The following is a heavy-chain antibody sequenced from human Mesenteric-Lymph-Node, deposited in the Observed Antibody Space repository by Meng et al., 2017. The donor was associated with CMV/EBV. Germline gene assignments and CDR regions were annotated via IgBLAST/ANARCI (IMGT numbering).Heavy chain of an antibody. Sequence: SETLSLTCAVYGGSFSGYYWSWIRQPPGKGLEWIGEINHIGSTNYNPSLKSRVTISVDTSKNQFSLKLSSVTAADTAVYYCARGLTGRRYYYDSSGYYWGYGFDPWGQGTLVTVSS. CDR3: ARGLTGRRYYYDSSGYYWGYGFDP. J-gene: IGHJ5*02. CDR2: INHIGST. D-gene: IGHD3-22*01. V-gene: IGHV4-34*01. CDR1: GGSFSGYY.